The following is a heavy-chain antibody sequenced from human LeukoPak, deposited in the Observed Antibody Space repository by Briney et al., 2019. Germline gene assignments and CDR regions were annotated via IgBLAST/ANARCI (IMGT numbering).Heavy chain of an antibody. D-gene: IGHD3-22*01. J-gene: IGHJ4*02. CDR1: GFTFSTYS. Sequence: GGSLRLSCATSGFTFSTYSMNWVRQAPGKGLEWVSYISTSGGPIYYADSVKGRFTISRDNSKNTLYLQMNSLRAEDTAVYYCATCDSSGPSFDYWGQGTLVTVSS. V-gene: IGHV3-48*01. CDR2: ISTSGGPI. CDR3: ATCDSSGPSFDY.